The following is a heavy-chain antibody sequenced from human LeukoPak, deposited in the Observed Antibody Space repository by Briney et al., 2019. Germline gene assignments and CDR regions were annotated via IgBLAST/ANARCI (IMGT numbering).Heavy chain of an antibody. CDR2: ISSSGSTI. V-gene: IGHV3-48*03. J-gene: IGHJ3*02. D-gene: IGHD1-26*01. CDR3: ARDASPWELLPSDAFDI. Sequence: GGSLRLSCAASGFTFSSYEMNWVRQAPGRGLEWVSYISSSGSTIYYADSVKGRFTISRDNAKNSLYLQMNSLRAEDTAVYYCARDASPWELLPSDAFDIWGQGTMVTVSS. CDR1: GFTFSSYE.